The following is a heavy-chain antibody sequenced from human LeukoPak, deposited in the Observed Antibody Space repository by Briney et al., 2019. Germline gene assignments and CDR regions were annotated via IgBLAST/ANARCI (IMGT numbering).Heavy chain of an antibody. CDR2: IFPGDSDT. CDR3: VRLSGRSNFDS. Sequence: GESLKISCNGSTYTFTSHWIGWVRPMPGKGLEWMGIIFPGDSDTAYSPSFRGQVTISADQSINTAYLQWNSLKTSDTAIYYCVRLSGRSNFDSWGQGTRVTVSS. V-gene: IGHV5-51*01. CDR1: TYTFTSHW. J-gene: IGHJ4*02. D-gene: IGHD2-15*01.